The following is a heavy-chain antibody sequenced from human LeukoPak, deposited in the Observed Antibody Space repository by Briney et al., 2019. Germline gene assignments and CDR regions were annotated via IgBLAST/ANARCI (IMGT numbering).Heavy chain of an antibody. Sequence: ASVKVSCKASGYTFTTYYMHWVRQAPGQGLEWMGWISAYNGNTNYAEKFQGRVTVTTDTSTSTAYMELRSLRSDDTAVYYCARVEDDPYYFDYWGQGTLVTVSS. V-gene: IGHV1-18*04. CDR3: ARVEDDPYYFDY. J-gene: IGHJ4*02. D-gene: IGHD1-1*01. CDR2: ISAYNGNT. CDR1: GYTFTTYY.